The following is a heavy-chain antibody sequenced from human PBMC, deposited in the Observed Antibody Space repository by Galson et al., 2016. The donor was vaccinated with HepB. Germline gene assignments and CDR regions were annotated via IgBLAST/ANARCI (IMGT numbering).Heavy chain of an antibody. J-gene: IGHJ4*02. CDR1: GFIFSVYN. CDR3: ARDDYFRLGY. V-gene: IGHV3-48*02. Sequence: SLRLSCAASGFIFSVYNMYWARQAPGKGLEWIAWISSSSDTMHYADSVKGRFTISRDNAKNSLYLEMNSLRDKDTAVYYCARDDYFRLGYWGQGTLVTVSS. CDR2: ISSSSDTM. D-gene: IGHD3-16*01.